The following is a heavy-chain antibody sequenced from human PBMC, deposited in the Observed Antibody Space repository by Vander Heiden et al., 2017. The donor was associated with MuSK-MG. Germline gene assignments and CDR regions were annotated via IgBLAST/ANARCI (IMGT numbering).Heavy chain of an antibody. J-gene: IGHJ4*02. Sequence: EVQLEESGGGLVQPGGSRRLSCAASGFTFSRYWMSWVRQTPGKGPEYVANIKWDGSEKYYVDSVKGRFTISRDNAKNSLYLQMDSLRAEDTAVYYCAREEQWSFDYWGQGTLVTVSS. V-gene: IGHV3-7*01. CDR2: IKWDGSEK. CDR1: GFTFSRYW. CDR3: AREEQWSFDY. D-gene: IGHD6-19*01.